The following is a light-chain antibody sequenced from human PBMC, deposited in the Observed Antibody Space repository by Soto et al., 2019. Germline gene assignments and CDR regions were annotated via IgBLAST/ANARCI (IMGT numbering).Light chain of an antibody. V-gene: IGLV1-40*01. Sequence: QSLLTQPPSVSGAPGQRVTISCTGSSSNIGAGYDVHWYQQLPGTAPKLLIYGNNNRPSGVLDRFSGSKSGTSASLAITGLQAEDEADYYCQSYDSSLSGSVFGGGIKLTVL. CDR1: SSNIGAGYD. J-gene: IGLJ2*01. CDR3: QSYDSSLSGSV. CDR2: GNN.